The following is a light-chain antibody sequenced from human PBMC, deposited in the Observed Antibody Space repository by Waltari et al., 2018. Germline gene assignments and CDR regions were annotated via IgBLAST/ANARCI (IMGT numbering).Light chain of an antibody. V-gene: IGLV2-14*01. J-gene: IGLJ1*01. CDR1: SSDVGGYNY. Sequence: QSALTQPASVSGSPGQSITISCTGTSSDVGGYNYVSWYQKHPGKAPKLMIYDVSKRPSGVCTRFSGSKSGNTASLPISGLQAEDEADYYCSSYTSSSTFGVFGTGTKVTVL. CDR2: DVS. CDR3: SSYTSSSTFGV.